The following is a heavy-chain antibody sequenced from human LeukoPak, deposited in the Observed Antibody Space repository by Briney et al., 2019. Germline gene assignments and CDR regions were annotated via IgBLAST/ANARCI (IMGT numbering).Heavy chain of an antibody. CDR3: ARVANYYGSGSYYKGFDP. D-gene: IGHD3-10*01. Sequence: PSETLSLTCTVTGTSIRSGSYYWNWIRQAAGKGLEWIGRMYIGGRTTYNPSLKSRVTISVDTSKNQFSLKLSSVTAADTAVYYCARVANYYGSGSYYKGFDPWGQGTLVTVSS. V-gene: IGHV4-61*02. CDR1: GTSIRSGSYY. CDR2: MYIGGRT. J-gene: IGHJ5*02.